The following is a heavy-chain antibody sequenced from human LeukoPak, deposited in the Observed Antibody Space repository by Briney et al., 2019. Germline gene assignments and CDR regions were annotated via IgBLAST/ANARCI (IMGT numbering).Heavy chain of an antibody. CDR2: IYYSGST. V-gene: IGHV4-59*01. CDR3: AREPYYYGSGSYPRYFDL. CDR1: GGSISSYY. Sequence: SETLSLTCTVSGGSISSYYWSWIRQPPGKGLEWIGYIYYSGSTNYNPSLKSRVTISVDTSKNQFSLKLSSVTAADTAVYYCAREPYYYGSGSYPRYFDLWGRGTLVTVSS. J-gene: IGHJ2*01. D-gene: IGHD3-10*01.